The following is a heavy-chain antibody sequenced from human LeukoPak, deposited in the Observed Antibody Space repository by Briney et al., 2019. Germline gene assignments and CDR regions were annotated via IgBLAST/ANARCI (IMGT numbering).Heavy chain of an antibody. CDR3: ARASCGSNSCGWFDP. V-gene: IGHV4-34*01. CDR2: INHSGST. J-gene: IGHJ5*02. Sequence: SETLSLTCAVYGGSFSGYYWSWIRQPPGKGLEWIGEINHSGSTNYNPSLKSRVTISVDTSKNQFSLKLSSVTAADTAVYYCARASCGSNSCGWFDPWGQGTLVTVSS. D-gene: IGHD2-2*01. CDR1: GGSFSGYY.